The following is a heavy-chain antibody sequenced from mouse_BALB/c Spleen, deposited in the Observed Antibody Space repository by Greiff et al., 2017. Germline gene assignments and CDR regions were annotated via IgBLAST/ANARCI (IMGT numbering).Heavy chain of an antibody. D-gene: IGHD1-1*01. Sequence: VHVKQSGPELMKPGASVKISCKASGYSFTSYYMHWVKQSHGKSLEWIGYIDPFNGGTSYNQKFKGKATLTVDKSSSTAYMHLSSLTSEDSAVYYCARFLNYYGSRDAMDYWGQGTSVTVSS. J-gene: IGHJ4*01. CDR2: IDPFNGGT. CDR1: GYSFTSYY. V-gene: IGHV1S135*01. CDR3: ARFLNYYGSRDAMDY.